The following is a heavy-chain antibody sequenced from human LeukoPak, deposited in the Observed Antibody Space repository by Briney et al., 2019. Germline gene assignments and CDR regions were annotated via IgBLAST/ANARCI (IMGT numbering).Heavy chain of an antibody. CDR3: ARGRLGATGHWRIDV. D-gene: IGHD1-26*01. Sequence: PSETLSLTCTVSGGSFSSYYWTWIRQPAGKGLEWIGRIYNSGTTNYSPSLESRVTMSLDTSKNRFSLSLSSVTAADTAVYYCARGRLGATGHWRIDVWGRGTLVTVSS. J-gene: IGHJ2*01. CDR2: IYNSGTT. V-gene: IGHV4-4*07. CDR1: GGSFSSYY.